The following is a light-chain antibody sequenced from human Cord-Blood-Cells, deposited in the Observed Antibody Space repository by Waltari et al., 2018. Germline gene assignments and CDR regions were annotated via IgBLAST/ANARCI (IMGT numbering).Light chain of an antibody. Sequence: QSALTQPASVSGSPGQSITISCTGTSSHVGSYNLVSWYQQHPGHAPRLMIYEGSKRPSGVSNLFSGSKSGNTASLNISGLQAEDEADYYCCSYAGSSTFWVFGGGTKLTVL. CDR2: EGS. V-gene: IGLV2-23*01. J-gene: IGLJ3*02. CDR3: CSYAGSSTFWV. CDR1: SSHVGSYNL.